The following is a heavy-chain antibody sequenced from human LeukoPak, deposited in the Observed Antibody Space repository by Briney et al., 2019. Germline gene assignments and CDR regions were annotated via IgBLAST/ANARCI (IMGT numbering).Heavy chain of an antibody. V-gene: IGHV3-30-3*01. CDR1: GFTFSSYA. CDR2: ISYDGSNK. D-gene: IGHD6-13*01. J-gene: IGHJ3*02. Sequence: GRSLRLSCAASGFTFSSYAMHWVRQAPGKGLEWVAVISYDGSNKYYADSVKGRFTISRDNSKNTLYLQMNSLRAEDTAVYYCARDVSAAGEAFDIWSQGTMVTVSS. CDR3: ARDVSAAGEAFDI.